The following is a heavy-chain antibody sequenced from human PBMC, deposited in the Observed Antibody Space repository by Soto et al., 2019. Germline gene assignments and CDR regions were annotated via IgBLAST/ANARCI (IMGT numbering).Heavy chain of an antibody. V-gene: IGHV3-7*01. Sequence: GGSLRLSCAASGFTFSSYWMSWVRQAPGKGLEWVANIKQGGSEKYYVDSVKGRFTISRDNAKDSLYLQMNSLRAEDTAVYYCXRGSRYCSSTSCYTFDSWGQGTLVTVSS. J-gene: IGHJ4*02. CDR3: XRGSRYCSSTSCYTFDS. CDR1: GFTFSSYW. CDR2: IKQGGSEK. D-gene: IGHD2-2*02.